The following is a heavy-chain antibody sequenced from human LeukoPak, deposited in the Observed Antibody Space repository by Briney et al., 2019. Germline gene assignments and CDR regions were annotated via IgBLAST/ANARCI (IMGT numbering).Heavy chain of an antibody. CDR1: GLTFRTTW. CDR3: ATARNFRFEY. Sequence: GGSLRLSCATSGLTFRTTWMHWVRQAPGKGLMWVSRMNGEGTTIDYADSVKGRFTVSRDYAKNTLFLQMNNLRTEDTALYFCATARNFRFEYWGQGSLVTVSS. D-gene: IGHD1-7*01. V-gene: IGHV3-74*01. CDR2: MNGEGTTI. J-gene: IGHJ4*02.